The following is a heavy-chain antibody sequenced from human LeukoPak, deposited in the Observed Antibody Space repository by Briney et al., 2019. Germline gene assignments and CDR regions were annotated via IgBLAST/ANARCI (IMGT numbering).Heavy chain of an antibody. J-gene: IGHJ4*02. V-gene: IGHV3-53*05. CDR1: GFTVSSNY. Sequence: GGSLRLSCAASGFTVSSNYMSWVRQAPGKGLEWVSVIYSGGSTYYADSVKGRFTISRDNAKNSLYLQMNSLRAEDTALYYCAKDSPMVRGVIDYWGQGTLVTVSS. D-gene: IGHD3-10*01. CDR2: IYSGGST. CDR3: AKDSPMVRGVIDY.